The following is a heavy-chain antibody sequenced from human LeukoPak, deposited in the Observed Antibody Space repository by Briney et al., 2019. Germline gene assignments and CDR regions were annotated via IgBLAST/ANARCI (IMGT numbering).Heavy chain of an antibody. CDR3: ARSYLGYSSGWYGNYFDY. CDR1: GGTFSSYA. D-gene: IGHD6-19*01. Sequence: ASVKVSCKASGGTFSSYAISWVRQAPGQGLEWMGGIIPIFGTANYAQKFQGRVTITADESTSTVYMELSSLRSEDTAVYYCARSYLGYSSGWYGNYFDYWGQGTLVTVSS. V-gene: IGHV1-69*13. CDR2: IIPIFGTA. J-gene: IGHJ4*02.